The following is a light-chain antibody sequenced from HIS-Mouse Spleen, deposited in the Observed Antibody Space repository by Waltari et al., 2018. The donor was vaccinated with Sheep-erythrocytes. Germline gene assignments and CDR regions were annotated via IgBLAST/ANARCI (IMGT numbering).Light chain of an antibody. CDR1: SSYVGGYNY. Sequence: QSALTQPRPVSGSPGQSVTIPCPGTSSYVGGYNYVSWSQQHPGKAPKLMIYDVSKRPSGVPDRFSGFKSGNTASLTISGLQAEDEADYYCCSYAGSYTLVFGGGTKLTVL. CDR3: CSYAGSYTLV. CDR2: DVS. V-gene: IGLV2-11*01. J-gene: IGLJ2*01.